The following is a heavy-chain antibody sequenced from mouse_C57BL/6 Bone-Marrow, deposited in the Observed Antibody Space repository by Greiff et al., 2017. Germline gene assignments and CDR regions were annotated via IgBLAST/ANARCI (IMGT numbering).Heavy chain of an antibody. J-gene: IGHJ1*03. CDR3: TRLGTTVVDTGYFDV. Sequence: QVQLKQSGAELVRPGASVTLSCKASGYTFTDYEMHWVKQTPVHGLEWIGAIDPETGGTAYNQKFKGKAILTADKSSSTAYMELRSLTSEDSAVYYCTRLGTTVVDTGYFDVWGTGTTVTVSS. V-gene: IGHV1-15*01. CDR1: GYTFTDYE. D-gene: IGHD1-1*01. CDR2: IDPETGGT.